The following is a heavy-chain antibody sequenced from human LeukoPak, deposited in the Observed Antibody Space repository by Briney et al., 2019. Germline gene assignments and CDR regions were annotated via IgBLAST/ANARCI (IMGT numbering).Heavy chain of an antibody. CDR2: IYFTGST. D-gene: IGHD3-9*01. Sequence: SETLSLTCTVSGDSISTYYWTWIRQPPGKGLEWIGHIYFTGSTDYNPSLKSRLTISVDTSKNQFSLKLNSVTAADTAVYFCVRDRWEGYDILTGNYYHYGMDVWGQGTTVTVSS. J-gene: IGHJ6*02. CDR1: GDSISTYY. CDR3: VRDRWEGYDILTGNYYHYGMDV. V-gene: IGHV4-59*01.